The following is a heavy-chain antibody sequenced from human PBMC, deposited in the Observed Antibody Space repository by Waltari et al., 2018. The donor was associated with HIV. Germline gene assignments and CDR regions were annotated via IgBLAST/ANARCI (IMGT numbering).Heavy chain of an antibody. CDR3: AREETLGSGIYGYYGMDI. Sequence: QVQLVQSGAEVKKPGASVKVSCQASGYTFISYGIHWVRQAPGQRLEWMGRINADNGDTKYSRKFQGRVTITRDTSARTAYMDLSSLRSEDTAVYYCAREETLGSGIYGYYGMDIWGQGTTVTVSS. CDR2: INADNGDT. D-gene: IGHD3-10*01. J-gene: IGHJ6*02. CDR1: GYTFISYG. V-gene: IGHV1-3*01.